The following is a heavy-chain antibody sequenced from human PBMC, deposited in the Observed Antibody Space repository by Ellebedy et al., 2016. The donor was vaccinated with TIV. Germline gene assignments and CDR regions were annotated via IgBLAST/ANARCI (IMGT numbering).Heavy chain of an antibody. V-gene: IGHV3-74*01. CDR1: GFTFTSYW. Sequence: PGGSLSLSCATSGFTFTSYWMHWVRQAPGKGLVWVSRINSGGSSITYADSVKGRFTISRDNAKNTLYLQMDSLRAEDTAVYYCARSLDYYGPRYHLDYWGQGTLVTVSS. J-gene: IGHJ4*02. CDR3: ARSLDYYGPRYHLDY. D-gene: IGHD3-10*01. CDR2: INSGGSSI.